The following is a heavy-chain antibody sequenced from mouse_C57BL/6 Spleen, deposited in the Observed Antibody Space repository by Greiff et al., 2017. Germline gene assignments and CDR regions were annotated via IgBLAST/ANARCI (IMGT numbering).Heavy chain of an antibody. Sequence: QVQLQQSGAELMKPGASVKLSCKATGYTFTGYWIEWVKQRPGHGLEWIGEILPGSGSTNYNEKFKGKATFTADTSSNTAYMQLSSLTTEDSAIYYCARTIWSPPIGMDYWGQGTSVTVSS. D-gene: IGHD2-14*01. CDR2: ILPGSGST. J-gene: IGHJ4*01. V-gene: IGHV1-9*01. CDR1: GYTFTGYW. CDR3: ARTIWSPPIGMDY.